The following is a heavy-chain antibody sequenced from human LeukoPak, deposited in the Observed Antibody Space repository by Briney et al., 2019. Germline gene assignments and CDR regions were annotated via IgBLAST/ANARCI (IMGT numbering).Heavy chain of an antibody. CDR1: GFTFSSYA. V-gene: IGHV3-23*01. Sequence: GGSLRLSCAASGFTFSSYAMSWVRQAPGKGLEWVSAISGSGGSTYYADSVKGRFTISRDNSKNTLSLQMNSVRAEDTAVYYCARLTFYCDGGTDYWGQGTLVTVSS. D-gene: IGHD3-22*01. J-gene: IGHJ4*02. CDR3: ARLTFYCDGGTDY. CDR2: ISGSGGST.